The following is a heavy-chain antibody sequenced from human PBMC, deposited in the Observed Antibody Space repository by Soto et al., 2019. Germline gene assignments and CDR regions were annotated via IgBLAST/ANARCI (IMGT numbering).Heavy chain of an antibody. CDR2: IDPSDSYT. J-gene: IGHJ6*04. CDR1: GYSFTSYW. D-gene: IGHD3-3*01. CDR3: ARPYYDLWSGYYTRYYYYGMDV. V-gene: IGHV5-10-1*01. Sequence: GESLKISCKGSGYSFTSYWISWVRQMPGKGLEWMGRIDPSDSYTNYSPSFQGHVTISADKSISTAYLQWSSLKASDTAMYYCARPYYDLWSGYYTRYYYYGMDVWGKGTTVTVSS.